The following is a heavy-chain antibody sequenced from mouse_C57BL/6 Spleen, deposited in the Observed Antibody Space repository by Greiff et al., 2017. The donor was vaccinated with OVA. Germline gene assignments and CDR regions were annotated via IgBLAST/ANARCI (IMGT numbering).Heavy chain of an antibody. CDR1: GYTFTSYW. CDR3: ARRRDYDGRGESDY. J-gene: IGHJ2*01. V-gene: IGHV1-59*01. Sequence: VQLQQPGAELVRPGTSVKLSCKASGYTFTSYWMHWVKQRPGQGLEWIGVIDPSDSYTNYNQKFKGKATLTVDTSSSTAYMQLSSLTSEDSAVYYCARRRDYDGRGESDYWGPGTTLTVSS. D-gene: IGHD2-4*01. CDR2: IDPSDSYT.